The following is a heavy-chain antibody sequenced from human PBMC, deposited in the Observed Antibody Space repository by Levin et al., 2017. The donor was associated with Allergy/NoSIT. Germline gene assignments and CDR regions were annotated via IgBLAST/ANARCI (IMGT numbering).Heavy chain of an antibody. CDR1: GFSLSTSGVG. Sequence: KKSGPTLVKPTQTLTLTCTFSGFSLSTSGVGVGWIRQPPGKALEWLAVIYWDDDKRYSPSLKTRLTITKDTSKNQVVLTMTNMDPVDTATYYCASGPISAAPVYAFDMWGQGTMVTVSS. CDR2: IYWDDDK. CDR3: ASGPISAAPVYAFDM. J-gene: IGHJ3*02. D-gene: IGHD6-13*01. V-gene: IGHV2-5*02.